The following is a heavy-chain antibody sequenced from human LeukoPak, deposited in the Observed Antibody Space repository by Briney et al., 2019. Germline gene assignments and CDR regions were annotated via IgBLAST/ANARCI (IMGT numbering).Heavy chain of an antibody. J-gene: IGHJ4*02. CDR1: GGSISSSSYY. CDR3: AKFNGDADY. D-gene: IGHD2-8*01. V-gene: IGHV4-39*01. Sequence: SETLSLTCTVSGGSISSSSYYWGWIRQPPGKGLEWVGSIYYSGSTYYNPSLKSRVTISVDTSKNQFSLKLSSVTAADTAVYYCAKFNGDADYWGQGTLVTVSS. CDR2: IYYSGST.